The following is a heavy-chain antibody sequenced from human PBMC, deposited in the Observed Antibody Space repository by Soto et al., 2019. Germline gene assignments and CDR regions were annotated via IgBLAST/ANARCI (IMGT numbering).Heavy chain of an antibody. CDR3: TRDWTGNTCPCMDV. V-gene: IGHV3-23*01. J-gene: IGHJ6*02. D-gene: IGHD2-8*02. Sequence: EVQLLESGGGLVQPEGSLRLSCTASGFTFSTYAMTWVRQAPGKGLEWVSTVSGSGAKTYYADSVRGRFTISRDNSKDTLYLQMNSLTAEDTATYYCTRDWTGNTCPCMDVWGQGTTVTVSS. CDR2: VSGSGAKT. CDR1: GFTFSTYA.